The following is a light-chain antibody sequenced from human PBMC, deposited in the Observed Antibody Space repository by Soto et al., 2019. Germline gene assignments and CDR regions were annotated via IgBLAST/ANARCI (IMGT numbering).Light chain of an antibody. Sequence: DIQMTQSPSSLSASVGDRVSITCRARQTIIRYLSWYQQKPGKAPKLLISAASSLQSGVSSRFNGSRSGTDFTLTISSLQSDDFATYYCQQTYSTPWTFGLGTKVEMK. CDR3: QQTYSTPWT. V-gene: IGKV1-39*01. CDR2: AAS. CDR1: QTIIRY. J-gene: IGKJ1*01.